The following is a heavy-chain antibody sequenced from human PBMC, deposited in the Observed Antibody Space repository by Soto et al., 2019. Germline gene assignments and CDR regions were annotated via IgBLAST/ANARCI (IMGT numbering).Heavy chain of an antibody. V-gene: IGHV5-10-1*01. CDR1: GYSFTSYW. D-gene: IGHD6-13*01. CDR3: ARLLIAEGHYYYYYRMGV. Sequence: PGESLKISCKGSGYSFTSYWISWVRQMPGKGLEWMGRIDPSDSYTNYSPSFQGHVTISADKSISTAYLKWSSLKASDTAMYYCARLLIAEGHYYYYYRMGVWGQGPTVTVSS. J-gene: IGHJ6*02. CDR2: IDPSDSYT.